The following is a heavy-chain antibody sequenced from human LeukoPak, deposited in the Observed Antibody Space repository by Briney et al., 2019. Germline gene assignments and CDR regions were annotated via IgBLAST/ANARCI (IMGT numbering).Heavy chain of an antibody. V-gene: IGHV4-61*08. CDR3: ARDWGSGYDSRFDP. Sequence: KASETLSLTCIVSGDSINSSDFYWSWIRQPPGKGLEWIGYIYYSGSTNYNPSLKSRVTISIDTSKNQFSLKLTSVTAADTAIYYCARDWGSGYDSRFDPWGQGTLVTISS. CDR2: IYYSGST. D-gene: IGHD5-12*01. CDR1: GDSINSSDFY. J-gene: IGHJ5*02.